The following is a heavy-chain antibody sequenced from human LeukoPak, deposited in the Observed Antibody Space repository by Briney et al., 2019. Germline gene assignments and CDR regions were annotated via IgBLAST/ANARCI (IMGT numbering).Heavy chain of an antibody. V-gene: IGHV4-39*07. J-gene: IGHJ2*01. Sequence: SETLSLTCNVSGGSISNSTDYWGWIRQPPGKGLEWISTFFYSGSTYYNPPIKSRVTISLDTSKNQFSLKLSSVSAADTAVYYCARDRIITMIVGFNQGYFDLWGRGTLVTVSS. CDR2: FFYSGST. CDR1: GGSISNSTDY. D-gene: IGHD3-22*01. CDR3: ARDRIITMIVGFNQGYFDL.